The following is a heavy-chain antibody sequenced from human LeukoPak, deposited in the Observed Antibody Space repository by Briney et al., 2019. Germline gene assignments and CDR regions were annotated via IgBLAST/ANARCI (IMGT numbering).Heavy chain of an antibody. D-gene: IGHD6-19*01. V-gene: IGHV4-4*09. Sequence: PSETLSLTCTVSGGSISSYYWSWIRQPPGKGLVWIGYIYTSGSTNYNPSLKSRVTISVDTSKNQFSLKLSSVTAADTAVYYCARHSPGWPYYYYYMDVWGKGTTVTVSS. CDR2: IYTSGST. CDR3: ARHSPGWPYYYYYMDV. CDR1: GGSISSYY. J-gene: IGHJ6*03.